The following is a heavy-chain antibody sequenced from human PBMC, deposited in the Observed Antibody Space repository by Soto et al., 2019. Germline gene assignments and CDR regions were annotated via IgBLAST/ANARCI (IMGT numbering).Heavy chain of an antibody. CDR1: GASISGNY. CDR3: ARYRRGTGWYYLDY. D-gene: IGHD6-19*01. CDR2: IYDSGST. V-gene: IGHV4-59*01. J-gene: IGHJ4*02. Sequence: PSETLSLTCTVSGASISGNYWSWIRQPPGKGLEWIGYIYDSGSTNYSPSLQSRVTMSVDRSKNQFSLALTSVTAADTALYFCARYRRGTGWYYLDYWGQGILVT.